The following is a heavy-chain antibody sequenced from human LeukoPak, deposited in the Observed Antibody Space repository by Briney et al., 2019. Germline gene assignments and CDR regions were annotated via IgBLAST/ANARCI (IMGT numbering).Heavy chain of an antibody. Sequence: GGSLRLSCAASGFTFSSYGMHWVRQTPGKGLEWVAVISYDGSNKYYADSVKGRFTVSRDNSKNTLYLQMNSLRAEDTAVYYCAREAITMIGRYFDYWGQGTLVTVSS. V-gene: IGHV3-30*03. J-gene: IGHJ4*02. CDR3: AREAITMIGRYFDY. D-gene: IGHD3-22*01. CDR1: GFTFSSYG. CDR2: ISYDGSNK.